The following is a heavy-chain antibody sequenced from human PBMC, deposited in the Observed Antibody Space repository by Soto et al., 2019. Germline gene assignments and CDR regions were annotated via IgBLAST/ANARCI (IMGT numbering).Heavy chain of an antibody. J-gene: IGHJ6*02. D-gene: IGHD5-12*01. CDR2: LIPMCGTA. V-gene: IGHV1-69*01. CDR3: TRDRDYRAYDPAGEYYYGMDV. Sequence: QVQLVQSRAEAKKPGSSVTVSCKASVDTFSNFGISWVRQAPGQGLEWMGGLIPMCGTAKYAQKFQGRVTITADESKVTASMKTGSLRSEDMAVYYCTRDRDYRAYDPAGEYYYGMDVWCQGTTVTVSS. CDR1: VDTFSNFG.